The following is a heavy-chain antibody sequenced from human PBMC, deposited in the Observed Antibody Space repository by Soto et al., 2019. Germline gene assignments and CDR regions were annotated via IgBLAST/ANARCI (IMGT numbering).Heavy chain of an antibody. CDR2: IDPSDSYT. V-gene: IGHV5-10-1*01. CDR1: GYSFTRYW. CDR3: ARITYADAFDI. Sequence: GESLKISCTGSGYSFTRYWISWVRQMPGKCLEWMVRIDPSDSYTNYIPSFQGHVTISADKSISTAYLQWSSLKASYTAMYYCARITYADAFDIGGQGTMVTVSS. D-gene: IGHD3-10*01. J-gene: IGHJ3*02.